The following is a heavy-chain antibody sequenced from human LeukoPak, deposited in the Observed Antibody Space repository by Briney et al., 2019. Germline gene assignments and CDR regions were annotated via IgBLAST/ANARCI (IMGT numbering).Heavy chain of an antibody. J-gene: IGHJ4*02. CDR1: GFTFSNYA. CDR3: AKDRSWGVEVTTNPQFDY. CDR2: ISCSGGST. Sequence: GGSLRLSCAVSGFTFSNYAMSWFRQAPGKGLEWVSDISCSGGSTNYADSVKGRFTISRDNSKNTLYLQMNSLSAEDTAVYYCAKDRSWGVEVTTNPQFDYWGQGTLVTVSS. D-gene: IGHD2-21*02. V-gene: IGHV3-23*01.